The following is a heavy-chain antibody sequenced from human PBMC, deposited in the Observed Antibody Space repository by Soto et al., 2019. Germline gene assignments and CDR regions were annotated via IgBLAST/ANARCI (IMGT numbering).Heavy chain of an antibody. CDR2: ISGSGGST. CDR1: GFTFSSYA. Sequence: EVQLLESGGGLVQPGGSLRLSCAASGFTFSSYAMSWVRQAPGKGLEWVSAISGSGGSTYYADSVKGRFTISRDNAKNTLYLQMNSLRAEDTAVYYCAKYSGYDYDRDYWGQGTLVTVSS. J-gene: IGHJ4*02. V-gene: IGHV3-23*01. CDR3: AKYSGYDYDRDY. D-gene: IGHD5-12*01.